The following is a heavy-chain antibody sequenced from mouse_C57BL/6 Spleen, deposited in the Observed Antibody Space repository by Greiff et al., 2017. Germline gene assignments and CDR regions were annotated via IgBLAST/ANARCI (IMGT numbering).Heavy chain of an antibody. CDR3: ARGRYSPDWYFDV. J-gene: IGHJ1*03. Sequence: EVKLVESGGGLVKPGGSLKLSCAASGFTFSDYGMHWVRQAPEKGLEWVAYISSGSSTIYYADTVKGRFTISRDKAKNTLFLQMNSLRSEDTAMYYCARGRYSPDWYFDVWGTGTTVTVSS. CDR2: ISSGSSTI. V-gene: IGHV5-17*01. CDR1: GFTFSDYG. D-gene: IGHD2-12*01.